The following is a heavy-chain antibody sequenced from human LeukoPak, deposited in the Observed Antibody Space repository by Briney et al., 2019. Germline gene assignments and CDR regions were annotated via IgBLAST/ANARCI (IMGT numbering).Heavy chain of an antibody. D-gene: IGHD4-17*01. CDR1: GYTFTSHY. Sequence: ASVKVSCKASGYTFTSHYMHWVRQAPGQGREWMGIINHSGGSTSYAQKFQGRVTMTRDTSTSTVYMELSSLRSEDTAVYYCARDHYSTTSLDYWGQGTLVTVSS. J-gene: IGHJ4*02. CDR2: INHSGGST. CDR3: ARDHYSTTSLDY. V-gene: IGHV1-46*01.